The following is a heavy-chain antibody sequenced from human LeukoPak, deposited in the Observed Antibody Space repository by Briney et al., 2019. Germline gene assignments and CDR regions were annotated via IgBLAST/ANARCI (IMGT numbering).Heavy chain of an antibody. J-gene: IGHJ6*02. D-gene: IGHD5-18*01. V-gene: IGHV3-53*01. CDR1: GFTVSSNY. Sequence: PGGSLRLSRAASGFTVSSNYMTWVRQAPGKGLEWVSVIYSGGSAYYADSVKGRFTISRDNSKNTLYLQMNSLRAEDTAVYYCAKDIRGSGYSYAPYYYYGMDVWGQGTTVTVSS. CDR3: AKDIRGSGYSYAPYYYYGMDV. CDR2: IYSGGSA.